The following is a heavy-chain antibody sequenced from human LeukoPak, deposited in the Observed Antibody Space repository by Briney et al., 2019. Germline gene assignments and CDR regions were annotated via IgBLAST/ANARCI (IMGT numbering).Heavy chain of an antibody. CDR3: AKPQPAPLFVPAAIQH. CDR2: IRYDGSNK. V-gene: IGHV3-30*02. CDR1: GFTFSSYG. J-gene: IGHJ1*01. D-gene: IGHD2-2*01. Sequence: GGSLRLSCAASGFTFSSYGMHWVRQAPGKGLEWVAFIRYDGSNKYYADSVKGRFPISRDNSKNTLYLQMNSLRAEDTAVYYCAKPQPAPLFVPAAIQHWGQGTLVTVSS.